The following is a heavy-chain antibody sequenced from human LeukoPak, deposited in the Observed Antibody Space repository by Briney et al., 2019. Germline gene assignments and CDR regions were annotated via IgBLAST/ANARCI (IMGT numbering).Heavy chain of an antibody. CDR2: IRSSSSTI. CDR1: GFTFSSYS. Sequence: PGGSLRLSCAASGFTFSSYSMNWVRQAPGKGLEWVSYIRSSSSTIYYADSVKGRFTISTDNANNSLYLQMNSLRAEDTAVYYCAKDRAFSGNYFFDYWGQGTLVTVSS. V-gene: IGHV3-48*01. J-gene: IGHJ4*02. CDR3: AKDRAFSGNYFFDY. D-gene: IGHD1-26*01.